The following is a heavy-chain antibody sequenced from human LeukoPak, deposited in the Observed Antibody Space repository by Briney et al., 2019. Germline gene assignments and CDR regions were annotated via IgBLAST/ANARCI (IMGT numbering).Heavy chain of an antibody. Sequence: PGGSLRLSCAASGFTFSSYGMTWVRQAPGQGLEWVSYISSSSSTIYYADSVKGRFTISRDNAKNSLYLQMNSLRAEDTAVYYCARGVVVVAATPPWFDPWGQGTLVTVSS. D-gene: IGHD2-15*01. CDR2: ISSSSSTI. J-gene: IGHJ5*02. V-gene: IGHV3-48*01. CDR3: ARGVVVVAATPPWFDP. CDR1: GFTFSSYG.